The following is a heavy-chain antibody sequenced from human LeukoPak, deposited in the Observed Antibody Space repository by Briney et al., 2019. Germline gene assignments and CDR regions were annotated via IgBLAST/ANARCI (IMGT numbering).Heavy chain of an antibody. V-gene: IGHV3-21*01. CDR1: GFTFSSYS. CDR2: ISSSSSYI. Sequence: GGSLRLPCAASGFTFSSYSMNWVRQAPGKGLEWVSSISSSSSYIYYADSVKGRFTISRDNAKNSLYLQMNSLRAEDTAVYYCAKEDNSPPLDYWGQGTLVTVSS. J-gene: IGHJ4*02. D-gene: IGHD5-24*01. CDR3: AKEDNSPPLDY.